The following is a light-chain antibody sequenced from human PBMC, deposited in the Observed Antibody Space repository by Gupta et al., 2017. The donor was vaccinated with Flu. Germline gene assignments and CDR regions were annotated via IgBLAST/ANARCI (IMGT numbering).Light chain of an antibody. CDR3: QQDDDLPLT. V-gene: IGKV1-33*01. CDR1: QDITDY. Sequence: DIQMTQSPSSLSASVGDRVTITCQASQDITDYLNWYQLKPGAAPRLLIYDASNLEIGVPSRFSGSGSGTDFTFTISSLQPEDVATYYCQQDDDLPLTFGGGTKVEIK. J-gene: IGKJ4*01. CDR2: DAS.